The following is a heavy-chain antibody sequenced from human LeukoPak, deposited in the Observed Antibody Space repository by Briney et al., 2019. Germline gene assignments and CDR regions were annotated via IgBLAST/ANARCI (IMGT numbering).Heavy chain of an antibody. J-gene: IGHJ3*02. CDR2: IYSGGST. Sequence: GGTLRLSCAASGFTFSNYAMNWVRQAPGKGLEWVSIIYSGGSTFYADSVKGRFTISRDNSKNTLYLQMNSLRAEDTAVYYCARGGSYLSAFDIWGQGTMVTVSS. CDR1: GFTFSNYA. D-gene: IGHD1-26*01. CDR3: ARGGSYLSAFDI. V-gene: IGHV3-53*01.